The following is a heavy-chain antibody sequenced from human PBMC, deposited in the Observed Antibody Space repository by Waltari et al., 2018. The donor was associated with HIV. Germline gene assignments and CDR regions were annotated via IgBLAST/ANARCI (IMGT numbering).Heavy chain of an antibody. CDR2: IIPIFGTA. CDR3: ARPRGTMVRGVIPDAFDI. CDR1: GGTFSSYV. Sequence: QVQLVQSGAEVKKPGSSVKVSCKVSGGTFSSYVISWVRKAPGQGLEWMGGIIPIFGTANYAQKFQGRVTITADESTSTAYMELSSLRSEDTAVHYCARPRGTMVRGVIPDAFDIWGQGTMVTVSS. D-gene: IGHD3-10*01. J-gene: IGHJ3*02. V-gene: IGHV1-69*01.